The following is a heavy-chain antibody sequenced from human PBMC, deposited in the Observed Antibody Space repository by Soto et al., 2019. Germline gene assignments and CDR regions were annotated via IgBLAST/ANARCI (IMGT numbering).Heavy chain of an antibody. Sequence: QAPGQGLEWMGWINPNSGDTNYAQKFQGRVTMTRDMSISTAYMELRRLTSDDTAVYYCARVRTYYDSSGSLDYWGQGTLVTVSS. CDR3: ARVRTYYDSSGSLDY. V-gene: IGHV1-2*02. CDR2: INPNSGDT. J-gene: IGHJ4*02. D-gene: IGHD3-22*01.